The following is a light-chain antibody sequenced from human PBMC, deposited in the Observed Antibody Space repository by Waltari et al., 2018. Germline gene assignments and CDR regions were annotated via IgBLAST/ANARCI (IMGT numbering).Light chain of an antibody. J-gene: IGLJ3*02. CDR2: DFS. Sequence: SALPPPASVSGSPGQSITTSCTETSRDVGGYKYVPWHQQHPGQAPTLIIYDFSNRPSGVSNRFSGSKSGNTASLTISGLQAEDEAEYFCSSYTSARTWVFGGGTKLTVL. CDR3: SSYTSARTWV. CDR1: SRDVGGYKY. V-gene: IGLV2-14*03.